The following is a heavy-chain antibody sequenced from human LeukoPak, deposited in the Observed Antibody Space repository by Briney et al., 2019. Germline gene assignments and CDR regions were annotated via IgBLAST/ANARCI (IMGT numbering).Heavy chain of an antibody. Sequence: GGSLRLSCEVSGFTFSDHYMSWIRQAPGKRLEWVSYISSGSTYTNYADSVEGRFTISRDNSKNSLYLQMNSLRLGDTALYYCATDCSGNRCYSLWGQGTLVTVSS. CDR2: ISSGSTYT. CDR3: ATDCSGNRCYSL. CDR1: GFTFSDHY. V-gene: IGHV3-11*03. J-gene: IGHJ4*02. D-gene: IGHD2-15*01.